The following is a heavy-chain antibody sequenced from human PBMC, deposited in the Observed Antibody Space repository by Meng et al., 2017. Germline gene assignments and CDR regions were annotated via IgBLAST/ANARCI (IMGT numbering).Heavy chain of an antibody. CDR1: GFTVSSNY. Sequence: GGSLRLSCAAPGFTVSSNYMSWVRQAPGKGLEWVGFIRSKAYGGTTEYAASVKGRFTISRDDSKSIAYLQMNSLKTEDTAVYYCTRVRGSGSYYDHWGQGTLVTVSS. J-gene: IGHJ4*02. V-gene: IGHV3-49*04. CDR2: IRSKAYGGTT. CDR3: TRVRGSGSYYDH. D-gene: IGHD3-10*01.